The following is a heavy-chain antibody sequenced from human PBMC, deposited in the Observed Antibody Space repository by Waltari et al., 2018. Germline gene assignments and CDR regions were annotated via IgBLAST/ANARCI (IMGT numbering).Heavy chain of an antibody. CDR2: IRPSGDST. Sequence: KPGASMKVSCKASGYDSSGYYTHWVRQAPGQGLQWMGLIRPSGDSTNYAQKFRGRVSMTRDTSTNTVYMELGSLTSEDTAVYYGAREKKGGYFDYWGQGTPVTVSS. D-gene: IGHD3-22*01. CDR1: GYDSSGYY. J-gene: IGHJ4*02. CDR3: AREKKGGYFDY. V-gene: IGHV1-46*01.